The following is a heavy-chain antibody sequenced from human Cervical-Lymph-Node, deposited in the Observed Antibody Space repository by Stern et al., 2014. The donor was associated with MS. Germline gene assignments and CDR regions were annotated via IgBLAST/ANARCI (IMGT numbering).Heavy chain of an antibody. CDR1: GGSIRYSPYY. CDR2: ISYSGSS. V-gene: IGHV4-39*01. CDR3: ARHPTPYGSTWYDRWFDP. Sequence: QVQLQESGPGLVKPSETLSLTCTVSGGSIRYSPYYWGWIRQTPGRGLEWIGVISYSGSSSYNPSRKSRFTVSVDTSKNQFSLKLSSVAAADTAVYYCARHPTPYGSTWYDRWFDPWGQGTLVTVSS. J-gene: IGHJ5*02. D-gene: IGHD6-13*01.